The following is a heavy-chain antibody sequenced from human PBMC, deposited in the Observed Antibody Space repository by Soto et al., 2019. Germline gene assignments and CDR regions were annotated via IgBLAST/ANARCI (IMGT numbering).Heavy chain of an antibody. CDR2: ISGSGTS. J-gene: IGHJ6*01. D-gene: IGHD3-16*02. CDR1: GFTFSSYP. CDR3: ANVFSIDLPSPCSMD. Sequence: RYLRLCCAASGFTFSSYPMVWFRQAPGKGLESISSISGSGTSYYADSVKGRFTISRDNSENTLYLQMNSLRAEDTAVYYCANVFSIDLPSPCSMD. V-gene: IGHV3-23*01.